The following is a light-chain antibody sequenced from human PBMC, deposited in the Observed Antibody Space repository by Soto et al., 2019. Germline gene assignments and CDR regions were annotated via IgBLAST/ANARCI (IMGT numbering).Light chain of an antibody. V-gene: IGKV3-20*01. CDR1: QSVSSRY. CDR3: EQYGSSPA. Sequence: EIVLTQSPGTLSLSPGERATLSCRASQSVSSRYLAWYQQKPGQAPRLLIYGASSRATSIPARFSGRGSGTAFALTISRLEPEDLAVDYCEQYGSSPAFGGGTKVEIK. CDR2: GAS. J-gene: IGKJ4*01.